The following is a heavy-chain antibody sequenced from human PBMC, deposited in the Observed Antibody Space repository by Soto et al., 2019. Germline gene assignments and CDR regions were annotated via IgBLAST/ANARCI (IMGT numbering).Heavy chain of an antibody. CDR3: AAAPADSSGNYGGFDY. V-gene: IGHV1-58*01. D-gene: IGHD3-22*01. CDR2: IVVGSGNT. Sequence: TVKVSCKASGFTFTSSAVQWVRQARGQRLEWIGWIVVGSGNTNYAQKFQGRVTITRDMSTSTAYMELSSLRSEDTAVYYCAAAPADSSGNYGGFDYWGQGTLVTVSS. J-gene: IGHJ4*02. CDR1: GFTFTSSA.